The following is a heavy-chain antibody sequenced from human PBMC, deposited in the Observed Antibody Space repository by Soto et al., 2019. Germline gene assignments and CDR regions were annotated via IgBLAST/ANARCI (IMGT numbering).Heavy chain of an antibody. V-gene: IGHV4-59*01. J-gene: IGHJ4*02. CDR2: IYYSGST. Sequence: PSETLSLTCTVSGGSISSYHWSWIRQPPGKGLEWIGYIYYSGSTNYNPSLKSRVTISVDTSKNQFSLKLSSVTAADTAVYYCAGRTYYDILTGYYTDYWGQGTLVTVSS. CDR1: GGSISSYH. D-gene: IGHD3-9*01. CDR3: AGRTYYDILTGYYTDY.